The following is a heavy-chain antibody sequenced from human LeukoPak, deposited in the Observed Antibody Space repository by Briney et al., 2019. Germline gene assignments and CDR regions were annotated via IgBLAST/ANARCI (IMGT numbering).Heavy chain of an antibody. Sequence: GGSLRLSCEASGFTFNTYSMNWVRQAPGKGLQWVSYIESYSRIIHYADSVKGRFTISRDDAKNSLFLQMNSLRAEDTAIYYCARQGPNGDLDFWGQGTLVTDSS. J-gene: IGHJ4*02. V-gene: IGHV3-48*01. CDR1: GFTFNTYS. CDR3: ARQGPNGDLDF. CDR2: IESYSRII. D-gene: IGHD4-17*01.